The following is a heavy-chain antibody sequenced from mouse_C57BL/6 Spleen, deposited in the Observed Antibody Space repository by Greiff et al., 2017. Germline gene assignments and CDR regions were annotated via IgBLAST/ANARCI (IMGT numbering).Heavy chain of an antibody. Sequence: VKLQQPGAELVRPGTSVKLSCKASGYTFTSYWMHWVKQRPGQGLEWIGVIDPSDSYTNYNQKFKGKATLTVDTSSSTAYMQLSSLTSEDSAVYYCARAARRNYAMDYWGQGTSVTVSS. J-gene: IGHJ4*01. CDR3: ARAARRNYAMDY. V-gene: IGHV1-59*01. CDR2: IDPSDSYT. CDR1: GYTFTSYW.